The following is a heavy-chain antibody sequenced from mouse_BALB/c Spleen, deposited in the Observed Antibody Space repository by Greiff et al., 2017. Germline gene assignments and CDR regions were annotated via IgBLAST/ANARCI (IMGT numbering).Heavy chain of an antibody. V-gene: IGHV2-9-2*01. CDR3: VRDGDSWFAY. Sequence: QVQLKESGPGLVAPSRSLSITCTVSGFSLTSYDISWIRQPPGKGLEWLGVIWTGGGTNYNSAFMSRLSISKDNSKSQVFLKMNSLQTDDTAIYYCVRDGDSWFAYWGQGTLVTVSA. J-gene: IGHJ3*01. CDR1: GFSLTSYD. CDR2: IWTGGGT.